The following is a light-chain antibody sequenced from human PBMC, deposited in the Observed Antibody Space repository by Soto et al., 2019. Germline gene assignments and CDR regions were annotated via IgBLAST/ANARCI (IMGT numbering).Light chain of an antibody. CDR2: ATS. J-gene: IGKJ2*01. CDR3: LQHNSYPYT. V-gene: IGKV1-17*01. Sequence: DIQTTQSPFSLSASVGDRVTITCRASQGIRNYLGWFQQKPGEAPKRLIHATSSLEGGVPSRFSGSGSGTEFTLTISSLQPEDFATYYCLQHNSYPYTFGQGTKLEIK. CDR1: QGIRNY.